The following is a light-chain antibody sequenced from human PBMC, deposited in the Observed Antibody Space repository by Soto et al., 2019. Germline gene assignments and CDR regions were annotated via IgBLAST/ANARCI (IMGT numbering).Light chain of an antibody. CDR2: GNS. Sequence: QSVLPQPPSVSGAPGQRVTISCTGSSSNIGAGYDVHWYQQLPGTAPKLLIYGNSNRPSGVPDRFSGSKSGTSASLAITGLQAEDEADYDCQSYDSSLGGSGVVGGGTKLTVL. CDR1: SSNIGAGYD. J-gene: IGLJ2*01. V-gene: IGLV1-40*01. CDR3: QSYDSSLGGSGV.